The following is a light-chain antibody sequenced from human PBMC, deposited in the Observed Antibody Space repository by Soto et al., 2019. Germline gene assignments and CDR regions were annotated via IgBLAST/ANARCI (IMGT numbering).Light chain of an antibody. CDR3: CTSTSSSSPLV. CDR2: EVS. CDR1: SSDVGGYNY. Sequence: QSALTQPASVSGSPGQSITISCTGTSSDVGGYNYVSWYQQHPGKAPKLMIYEVSNRPSGVSNRYSCSKSGNTASLTISGLQEEDEAADYCCTSTSSSSPLVFGAGTKLTVL. V-gene: IGLV2-14*01. J-gene: IGLJ2*01.